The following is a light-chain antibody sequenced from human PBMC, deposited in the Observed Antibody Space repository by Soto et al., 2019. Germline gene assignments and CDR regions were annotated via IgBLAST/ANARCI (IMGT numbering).Light chain of an antibody. J-gene: IGKJ3*01. CDR1: PSVSSSY. Sequence: EIVLTQSPGTLSLSPGERATLSCRASPSVSSSYLAWYQQKPGQAPRLLIYDASSRATGIPDRFSVFGSGTDFTIASSSFETKDFPVSYYQQDCFSRRFTFGPGTKVDIK. V-gene: IGKV3-20*01. CDR3: QQDCFSRRFT. CDR2: DAS.